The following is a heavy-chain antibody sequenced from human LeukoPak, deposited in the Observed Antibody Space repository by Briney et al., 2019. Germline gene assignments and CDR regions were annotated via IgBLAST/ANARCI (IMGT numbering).Heavy chain of an antibody. CDR2: IYYSGST. Sequence: SETLSLTCTVSGGSVSSGSYYWSWIRQPPGKGLEWIGYIYYSGSTNYNPSLKSRVTISVDTSKNQFSLKLSSVAAADTAVYYCAGSIAAAGTRWFDPWGQGTLVTVSS. J-gene: IGHJ5*02. D-gene: IGHD6-13*01. CDR1: GGSVSSGSYY. V-gene: IGHV4-61*01. CDR3: AGSIAAAGTRWFDP.